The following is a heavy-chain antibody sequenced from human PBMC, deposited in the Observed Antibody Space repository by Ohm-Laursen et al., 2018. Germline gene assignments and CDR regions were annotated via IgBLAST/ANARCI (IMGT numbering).Heavy chain of an antibody. V-gene: IGHV3-7*01. CDR1: GFTFSSYW. D-gene: IGHD5-18*01. Sequence: GSLRLSCSAPGFTFSSYWMSWVRQAPEKGLEWVAKIKEDGSEKYYVDAVKGRFTISRDNAKNSLYLQMNSLRAEDTAVYYCARGGYSSIGYWGQGTLVTVSS. CDR3: ARGGYSSIGY. J-gene: IGHJ4*02. CDR2: IKEDGSEK.